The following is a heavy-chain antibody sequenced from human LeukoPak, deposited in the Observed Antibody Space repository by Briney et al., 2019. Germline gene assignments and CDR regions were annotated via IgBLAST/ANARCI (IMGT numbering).Heavy chain of an antibody. CDR1: GFTVSSNY. CDR3: AKRWYDFWSGAFDI. CDR2: IYSGGST. D-gene: IGHD3-3*01. V-gene: IGHV3-53*01. Sequence: GGSLRLSCAASGFTVSSNYMSWVRQAPGKGLEWVSVIYSGGSTYYADSVKGRFTISRDNSKNTLYLQMNSLRAEDTAVYYCAKRWYDFWSGAFDIWGQGTMVTVSS. J-gene: IGHJ3*02.